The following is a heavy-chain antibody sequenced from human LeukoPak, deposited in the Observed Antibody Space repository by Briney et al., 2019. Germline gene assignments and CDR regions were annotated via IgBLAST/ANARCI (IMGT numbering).Heavy chain of an antibody. CDR3: ARASYYYDSSGGYAFDI. CDR2: IGDNGSDK. CDR1: GFTFSSFG. Sequence: GGSLRLSCAASGFTFSSFGMHWVRRAPGKGLEWVAVIGDNGSDKYYADSVKGRFTISGDTSRNMLYLQMNSLRAEDTALFYCARASYYYDSSGGYAFDIWGQGTMVTVSS. J-gene: IGHJ3*02. V-gene: IGHV3-33*01. D-gene: IGHD3-22*01.